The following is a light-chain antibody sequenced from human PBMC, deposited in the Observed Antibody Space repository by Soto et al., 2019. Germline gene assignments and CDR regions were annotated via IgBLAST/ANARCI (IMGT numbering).Light chain of an antibody. J-gene: IGKJ4*01. V-gene: IGKV3-15*01. CDR1: QSVSYN. Sequence: EIVMTQSPPTLSVSPGERATLSGRASQSVSYNLAWYQQKPGQAPRLLIYGAFTRATGIPARFSGSGSGTEFTLTISSLQSEDFAVYYCQQYNKWPPLTFGGGTKVEI. CDR2: GAF. CDR3: QQYNKWPPLT.